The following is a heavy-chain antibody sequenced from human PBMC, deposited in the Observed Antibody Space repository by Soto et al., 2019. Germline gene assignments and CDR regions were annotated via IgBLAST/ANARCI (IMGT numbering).Heavy chain of an antibody. CDR1: GFTFSSYA. CDR2: ISGSGGRT. V-gene: IGHV3-23*01. J-gene: IGHJ6*02. Sequence: EVQLLESGGGLVQPGGSLRLSCAASGFTFSSYAMSWVRQAPGKGLEWVSAISGSGGRTDYADSVKGRFTISRDNSKNTLYLQMNSLRAEDTAVYYCANLAPERLKYGMDVWGQGTTVTVSS. CDR3: ANLAPERLKYGMDV.